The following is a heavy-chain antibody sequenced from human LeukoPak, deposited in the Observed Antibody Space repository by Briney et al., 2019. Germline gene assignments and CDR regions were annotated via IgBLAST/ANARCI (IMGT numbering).Heavy chain of an antibody. Sequence: GGSLRLSCVASGFTFRSYAMSWVRQAPGKGLEWLAKINEGGSKKYCLDSVKGRFTISRDNAKTSLYLQMNSLRAEDTAVYYCARYGDYELNYWGQGTLVTVSP. CDR2: INEGGSKK. CDR3: ARYGDYELNY. D-gene: IGHD4-17*01. J-gene: IGHJ4*02. V-gene: IGHV3-7*03. CDR1: GFTFRSYA.